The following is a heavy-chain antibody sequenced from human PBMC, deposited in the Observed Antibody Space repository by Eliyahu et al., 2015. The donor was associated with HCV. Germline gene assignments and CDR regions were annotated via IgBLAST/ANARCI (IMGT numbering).Heavy chain of an antibody. J-gene: IGHJ6*03. V-gene: IGHV3-15*01. CDR1: GFXFSXAW. Sequence: EVQLVESGGGXVKPGGSXXLSXAASGFXFSXAWMSWVRQAPGKGLEWIGRIKSKTDGGTTDYAAPVXGRFTTSRDDSKSTLYLQMNSLKTEDTAVYYCTTGAPGGFDYYLDVWGQGTTVTVSS. CDR3: TTGAPGGFDYYLDV. CDR2: IKSKTDGGTT. D-gene: IGHD3-10*01.